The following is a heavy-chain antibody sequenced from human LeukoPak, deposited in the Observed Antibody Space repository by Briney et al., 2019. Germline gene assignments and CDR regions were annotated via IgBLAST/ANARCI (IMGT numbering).Heavy chain of an antibody. Sequence: GGSLTLSCVAPGCTFDTYSLNWVRQAPGTGLEWVSSISSSSSYIYYAHSVKGRFTISRDNAKNSLYLQMNSLRAEDTAVYYCARVPGATWLEDYWGQGTLVTVSS. V-gene: IGHV3-21*01. D-gene: IGHD3-9*01. J-gene: IGHJ4*02. CDR1: GCTFDTYS. CDR3: ARVPGATWLEDY. CDR2: ISSSSSYI.